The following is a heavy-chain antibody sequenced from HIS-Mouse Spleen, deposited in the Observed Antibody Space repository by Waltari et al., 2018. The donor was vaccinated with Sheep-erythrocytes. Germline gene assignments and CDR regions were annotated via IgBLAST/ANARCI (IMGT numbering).Heavy chain of an antibody. D-gene: IGHD3-10*01. Sequence: EVQLVESGGGLVKPGGSLRLSCAASGFTFSSYSMNWVRQAPGKGREWVSFMSSSSYIYYADAVKGRFTISRDNAKNSLYRQMNSLRAEDTAVYYCARDSMGHDAFDIWGQGTMVTVSS. CDR1: GFTFSSYS. V-gene: IGHV3-21*01. CDR2: MSSSSYI. J-gene: IGHJ3*02. CDR3: ARDSMGHDAFDI.